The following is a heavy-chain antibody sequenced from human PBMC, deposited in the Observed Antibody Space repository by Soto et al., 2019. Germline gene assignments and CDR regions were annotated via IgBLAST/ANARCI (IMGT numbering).Heavy chain of an antibody. CDR1: GFTFSSYS. D-gene: IGHD6-19*01. J-gene: IGHJ6*02. CDR2: ISSSSSYI. V-gene: IGHV3-21*01. CDR3: ARDLEYSSGLYGMDV. Sequence: PGGSLRLSCAASGFTFSSYSMNWVRQAPGKGLEWVSSISSSSSYIYYADSVKGRFTISRDNAKNSLYLQMNSLRAEDTAVYYCARDLEYSSGLYGMDVWGQGTTVTVSS.